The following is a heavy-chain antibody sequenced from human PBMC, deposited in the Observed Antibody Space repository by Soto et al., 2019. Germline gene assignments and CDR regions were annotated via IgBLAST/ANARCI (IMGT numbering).Heavy chain of an antibody. CDR2: INHSGST. V-gene: IGHV4-34*01. CDR1: GGSFSGYY. CDR3: ARDKITGLFDY. D-gene: IGHD2-8*02. J-gene: IGHJ4*02. Sequence: QVQLQQWGAGLLKPSETLSRNCAVYGGSFSGYYWTWIRKPPGTGLEWMGEINHSGSTNYNPSLKSRVTISVDTSKNQFSLKLTSVTAADTAVYYVARDKITGLFDYWGQGTLVTVSS.